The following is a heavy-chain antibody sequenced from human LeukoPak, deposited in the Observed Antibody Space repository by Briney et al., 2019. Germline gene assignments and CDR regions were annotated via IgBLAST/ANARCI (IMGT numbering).Heavy chain of an antibody. Sequence: GGSLRLSCAASGFTFSSYEMNWVRQAPGKGLEWVSYTSSSGSTIYYADSVKGRFTISRDNAKNSLYLQMNSLRAEDTAVYYCARYGYSSGWYGGRYFDYWGQGTLVTVSS. D-gene: IGHD6-19*01. V-gene: IGHV3-48*03. CDR1: GFTFSSYE. CDR2: TSSSGSTI. CDR3: ARYGYSSGWYGGRYFDY. J-gene: IGHJ4*02.